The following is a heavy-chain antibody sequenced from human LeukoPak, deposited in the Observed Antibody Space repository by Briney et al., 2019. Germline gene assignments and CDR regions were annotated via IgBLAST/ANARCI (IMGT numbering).Heavy chain of an antibody. Sequence: TSETLSLTCAVYGGSFSGYYWSWIRQPPGKGLEWIGEINHSGSTNYNPSLKSRVTISVDTSKNQFSLKLSSVTAADTAVYYCATSEVPRAPFDYWGQGTLVTVSS. CDR2: INHSGST. CDR3: ATSEVPRAPFDY. V-gene: IGHV4-34*01. J-gene: IGHJ4*02. CDR1: GGSFSGYY. D-gene: IGHD3-10*01.